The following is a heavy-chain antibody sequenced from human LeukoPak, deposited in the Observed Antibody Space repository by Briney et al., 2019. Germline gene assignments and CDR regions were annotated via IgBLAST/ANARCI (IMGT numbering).Heavy chain of an antibody. CDR2: IIPIFGTA. V-gene: IGHV1-69*06. D-gene: IGHD6-19*01. J-gene: IGHJ4*02. CDR3: ASQDFSSGWYSFDY. Sequence: VASVKVSCKASGYTFTSYYMHWVRQAPGQGLEWMGGIIPIFGTANYAQKFQGRVTITADKSTSTAYMELSSLRSEDTAVYYCASQDFSSGWYSFDYWGQGTLVTVSS. CDR1: GYTFTSYY.